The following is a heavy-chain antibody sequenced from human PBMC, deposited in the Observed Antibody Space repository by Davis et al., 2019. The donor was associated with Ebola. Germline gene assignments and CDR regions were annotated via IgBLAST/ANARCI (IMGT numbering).Heavy chain of an antibody. V-gene: IGHV3-48*02. CDR3: AGGRAVPEGRYYYYGMDV. CDR2: ISSSSSTI. CDR1: GFTFSSYS. Sequence: PGRSLRLSCAASGFTFSSYSMNWVRQAPGKGLEWVSYISSSSSTIYHADSVKGRFTISRDNAKNSRYLQMNSLRDEDTAVYYCAGGRAVPEGRYYYYGMDVWGQGTTVTVSS. D-gene: IGHD2-2*01. J-gene: IGHJ6*02.